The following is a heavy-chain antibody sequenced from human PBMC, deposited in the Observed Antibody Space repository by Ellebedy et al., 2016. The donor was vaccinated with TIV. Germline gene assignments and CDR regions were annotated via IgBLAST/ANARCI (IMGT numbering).Heavy chain of an antibody. V-gene: IGHV5-51*01. CDR3: ARGTLGSGFDY. CDR1: GYTFTNYW. J-gene: IGHJ4*02. CDR2: IYPGDSDT. Sequence: GESPKISCKGSGYTFTNYWIAWVRQMPWKGLEWMGIIYPGDSDTRDSPSFRDQVTLSVDASTSTAYLQCIRLKASDTAMYYCARGTLGSGFDYWGQGTLVTVSS. D-gene: IGHD7-27*01.